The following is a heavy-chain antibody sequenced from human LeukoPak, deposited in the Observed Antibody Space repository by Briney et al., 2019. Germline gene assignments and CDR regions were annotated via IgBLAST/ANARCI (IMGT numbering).Heavy chain of an antibody. J-gene: IGHJ4*02. CDR1: VFTFSSYW. V-gene: IGHV3-74*01. D-gene: IGHD1-26*01. CDR2: INSDGSGT. Sequence: GGSLRLSCAATVFTFSSYWMHWVRQAPGKGLLWVSRINSDGSGTSYADSVKGRLTISRDNDKNTLYLQMNSLRAEDTAVYYCAKAEWELLSAVDYWGQGTLVAVSS. CDR3: AKAEWELLSAVDY.